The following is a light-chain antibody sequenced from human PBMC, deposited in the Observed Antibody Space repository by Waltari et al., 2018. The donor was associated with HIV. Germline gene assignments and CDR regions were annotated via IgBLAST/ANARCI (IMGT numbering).Light chain of an antibody. J-gene: IGLJ1*01. V-gene: IGLV2-11*01. CDR2: DVT. CDR3: FSYGGSLHV. Sequence: QSALTQPRSVSGSPGQSVTISCSGASSGFTYNNPVSWYQHHPGKAPKLIIYDVTKGPSGVPDRFSGSKSGNTASLTISGLQAEDEADYYCFSYGGSLHVFGTGTEVTVL. CDR1: SSGFTYNNP.